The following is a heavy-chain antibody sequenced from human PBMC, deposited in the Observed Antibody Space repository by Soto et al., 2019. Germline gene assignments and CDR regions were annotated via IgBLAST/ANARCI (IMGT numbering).Heavy chain of an antibody. CDR3: AKELEVPAAIRGRGAFDI. D-gene: IGHD2-2*01. J-gene: IGHJ3*02. CDR2: ISSSSSYI. CDR1: GFTFSSYS. V-gene: IGHV3-21*01. Sequence: GGSLRLSCAASGFTFSSYSMNWVRQAPGKGLEWVSSISSSSSYIYYADSVKGRFTISRDNAKNSLYLQMNSLRAEDTAVYYCAKELEVPAAIRGRGAFDIWGQGTMVTVSS.